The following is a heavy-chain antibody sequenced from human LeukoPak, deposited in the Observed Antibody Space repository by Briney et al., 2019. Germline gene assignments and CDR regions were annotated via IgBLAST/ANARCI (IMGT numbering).Heavy chain of an antibody. J-gene: IGHJ4*02. D-gene: IGHD3-22*01. CDR1: GYTFTSYG. Sequence: ASVKVSCKASGYTFTSYGISWVRQAPGQGLEWMGWISAYNGNTNYAQKLQGRVTMTTDTSTSTAYMELRSLRSDDTAVYYCARNRNQDYYDSSGPPGYWGQGTLVTVSS. V-gene: IGHV1-18*01. CDR3: ARNRNQDYYDSSGPPGY. CDR2: ISAYNGNT.